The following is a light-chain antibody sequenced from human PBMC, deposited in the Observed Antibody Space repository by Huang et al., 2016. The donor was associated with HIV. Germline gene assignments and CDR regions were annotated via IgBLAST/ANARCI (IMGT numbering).Light chain of an antibody. CDR3: QQYYSFVFT. Sequence: DIEMTQSPSSLPASVGDRVTITCRSNQDISNSLAWYQLRPGQAPKLLLYAASRLESGFPSRFIGSGSAADYTLTITSLQPEDFATYYCQQYYSFVFTFGPGTTVDV. CDR1: QDISNS. V-gene: IGKV1-NL1*01. CDR2: AAS. J-gene: IGKJ3*01.